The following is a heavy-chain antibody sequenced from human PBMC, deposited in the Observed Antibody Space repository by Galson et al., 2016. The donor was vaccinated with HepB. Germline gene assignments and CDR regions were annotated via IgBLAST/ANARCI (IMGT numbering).Heavy chain of an antibody. J-gene: IGHJ4*02. CDR1: GFSFEDHG. D-gene: IGHD3-16*01. V-gene: IGHV3-9*01. Sequence: SLRLSCAASGFSFEDHGMHWVRQAPGKGLEWVSSINWNSRSLDYADSVRGRFTLSRDNAKNSLFLQMNVVRAEDTAVYYCATTRLSDHWGQGTLVTVSS. CDR2: INWNSRSL. CDR3: ATTRLSDH.